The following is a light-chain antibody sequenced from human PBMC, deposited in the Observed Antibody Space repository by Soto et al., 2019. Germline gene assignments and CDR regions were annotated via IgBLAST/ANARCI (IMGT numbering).Light chain of an antibody. Sequence: QSALTHPPSVSGSPGQSVSISCTGTSSDVGGSNGVSWYQQPPGTAPKLMIYDVSNRPSGVPDRFSGSKSGNTASLTISGLQAEDEGDYYCSSYTSSSTYVFGTGTKVTVL. V-gene: IGLV2-18*02. CDR2: DVS. CDR3: SSYTSSSTYV. CDR1: SSDVGGSNG. J-gene: IGLJ1*01.